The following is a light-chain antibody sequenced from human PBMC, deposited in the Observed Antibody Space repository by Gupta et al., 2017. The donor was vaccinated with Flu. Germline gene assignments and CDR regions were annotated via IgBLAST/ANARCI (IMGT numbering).Light chain of an antibody. CDR2: RAS. CDR1: KDISSF. V-gene: IGKV1-9*01. J-gene: IGKJ4*01. Sequence: AFLSASMVARVSSTCLASKDISSFLAWYQQKPVQAPKLLIYRASNLEYGVPSRFSGSGSGTEVTLTISSLEPEDVAAYYCLQSHSYAQLNFGGGTKVEIK. CDR3: LQSHSYAQLN.